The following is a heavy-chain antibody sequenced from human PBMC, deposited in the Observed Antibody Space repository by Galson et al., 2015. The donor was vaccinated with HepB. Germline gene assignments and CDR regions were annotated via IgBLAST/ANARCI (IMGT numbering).Heavy chain of an antibody. CDR1: GFTFSSYS. Sequence: SLRLSCAASGFTFSSYSMNWVRQAPGKGLEWVSYISSSSSTIYYADSVKGRFTISGDNAKNSLYLQMNSLRDEDTAVYYCARDHSSTPGGCDWWGQGTLVTVSS. V-gene: IGHV3-48*02. J-gene: IGHJ4*02. CDR2: ISSSSSTI. CDR3: ARDHSSTPGGCDW. D-gene: IGHD2-2*01.